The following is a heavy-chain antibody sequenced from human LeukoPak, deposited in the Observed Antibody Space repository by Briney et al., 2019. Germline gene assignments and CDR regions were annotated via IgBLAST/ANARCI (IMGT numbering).Heavy chain of an antibody. J-gene: IGHJ6*03. CDR2: IKQDGSEK. CDR3: ARDAQLHDFWSGYVGFYYYYMDV. Sequence: GGSLRLSVAASGFTFSSYWMSWGGQSPGKGLEGVANIKQDGSEKDYVDSVKGRFSISRDNAKNTLYLQMNSLRAEDTAVYYCARDAQLHDFWSGYVGFYYYYMDVWGKGTTVTVSS. CDR1: GFTFSSYW. D-gene: IGHD3-3*01. V-gene: IGHV3-7*01.